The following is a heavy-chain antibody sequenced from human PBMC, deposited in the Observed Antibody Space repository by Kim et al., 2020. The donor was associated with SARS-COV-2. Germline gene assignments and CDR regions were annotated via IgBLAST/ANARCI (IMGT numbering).Heavy chain of an antibody. J-gene: IGHJ4*01. CDR3: ATGNWDVDY. V-gene: IGHV3-7*03. D-gene: IGHD1-26*01. CDR2: MNEDGSQK. CDR1: GFGFSSYW. Sequence: GGSLRLSCAASGFGFSSYWMNWVRQAPGKGLEWVANMNEDGSQKYYVDSVRGRFTISRDNAKNSVYLQMNSLRAEDTAVYYCATGNWDVDYWGQEPWSPSPQ.